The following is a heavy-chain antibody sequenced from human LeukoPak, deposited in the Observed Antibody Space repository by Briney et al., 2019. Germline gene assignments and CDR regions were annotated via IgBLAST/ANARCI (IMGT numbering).Heavy chain of an antibody. CDR2: IYLYGTT. CDR1: AGSISSSSW. CDR3: ARQKWEQQGRDYYFKGLDI. J-gene: IGHJ6*02. Sequence: SETLSLTCTVSAGSISSSSWWSWVRQSPVKGLEWIGEIYLYGTTNYNPSLKSRVTMSVDRSKNQFSLKLSSMTAADTAVYYCARQKWEQQGRDYYFKGLDIWGPGTTVTVSS. V-gene: IGHV4-4*02. D-gene: IGHD1-26*01.